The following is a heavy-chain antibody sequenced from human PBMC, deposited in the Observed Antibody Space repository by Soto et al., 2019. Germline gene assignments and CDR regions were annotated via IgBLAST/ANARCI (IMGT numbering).Heavy chain of an antibody. CDR1: GFTFSSYA. Sequence: LRLSCAASGFTFSSYAMSWVRQAPGKGLEWVSAISGSGGSTYYADSVKGRFTISRDNSKNTLYLQMNSLRAEDTAVYYCAKPLGGYYYYGMDVWGQGTTVTVSS. CDR2: ISGSGGST. V-gene: IGHV3-23*01. J-gene: IGHJ6*02. CDR3: AKPLGGYYYYGMDV.